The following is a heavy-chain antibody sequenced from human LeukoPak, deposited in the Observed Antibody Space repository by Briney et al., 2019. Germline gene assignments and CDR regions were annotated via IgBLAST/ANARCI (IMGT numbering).Heavy chain of an antibody. D-gene: IGHD2-2*01. CDR3: ARQLPPVVDGRYGMDV. J-gene: IGHJ6*04. CDR1: GYSFTSYC. Sequence: GESLKISCKGSGYSFTSYCISWGRQMPGKGLELFGRIDPSDSYTNYSPPFQGHVTISADKSISTAYLQWSSLKASGTAMYYCARQLPPVVDGRYGMDVWGKGTTVTVSS. V-gene: IGHV5-10-1*01. CDR2: IDPSDSYT.